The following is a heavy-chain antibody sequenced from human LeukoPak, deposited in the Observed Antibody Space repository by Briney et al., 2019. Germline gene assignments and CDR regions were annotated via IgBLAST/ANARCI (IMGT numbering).Heavy chain of an antibody. Sequence: GGSLRLSCAASGFTFRSYAMSWVRQAPGKGLEGVSDISGSGGSTYYADSVKGRFTISRDNSKNTLYLQMNSLRAEDTAVYYCAKDLSGVVAATFEDYWGQGTLVTVSS. CDR2: ISGSGGST. D-gene: IGHD2-15*01. CDR1: GFTFRSYA. V-gene: IGHV3-23*01. CDR3: AKDLSGVVAATFEDY. J-gene: IGHJ4*02.